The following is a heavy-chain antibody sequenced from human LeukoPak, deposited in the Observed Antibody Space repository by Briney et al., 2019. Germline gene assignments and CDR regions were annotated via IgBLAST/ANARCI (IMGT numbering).Heavy chain of an antibody. V-gene: IGHV3-74*01. CDR3: ARDISRTMDV. CDR2: INTDGSTT. J-gene: IGHJ6*02. CDR1: GFTFSSRW. Sequence: GGSLRLSCAASGFTFSSRWMHWVRQAPGKGLVWVSIINTDGSTTRYADFVEGRFTISRDNARNTLYLEMNSLRVEDTAVYFCARDISRTMDVWGQGTTVTV. D-gene: IGHD2/OR15-2a*01.